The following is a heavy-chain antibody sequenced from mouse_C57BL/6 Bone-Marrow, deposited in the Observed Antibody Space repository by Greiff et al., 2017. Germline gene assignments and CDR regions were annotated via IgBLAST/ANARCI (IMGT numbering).Heavy chain of an antibody. CDR3: ATGDY. Sequence: QVQLQQPGAELVKPGASVKLSCKASGYTFTSYWMQWVKQRPGQGLEWIGEIDPSDSYTNYNQKFKGKATLTVDTSSSTAYMQLSSLTSEASAVYYCATGDYWGQGTTLAVSS. V-gene: IGHV1-50*01. J-gene: IGHJ2*01. CDR1: GYTFTSYW. CDR2: IDPSDSYT.